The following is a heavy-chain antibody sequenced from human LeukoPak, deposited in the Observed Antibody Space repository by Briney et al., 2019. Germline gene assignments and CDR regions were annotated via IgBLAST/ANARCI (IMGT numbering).Heavy chain of an antibody. J-gene: IGHJ4*02. Sequence: GASVKVSCKVSGGTFSTYGISWVRQAPGQGLEWMGWISAYNGNTKYAQRFQGRVTMTSDTSTSTAYMELRSLKSDDTAMYYCARGDTAWDYWGQGTLVTVSS. CDR2: ISAYNGNT. CDR1: GGTFSTYG. D-gene: IGHD5-18*01. CDR3: ARGDTAWDY. V-gene: IGHV1-18*01.